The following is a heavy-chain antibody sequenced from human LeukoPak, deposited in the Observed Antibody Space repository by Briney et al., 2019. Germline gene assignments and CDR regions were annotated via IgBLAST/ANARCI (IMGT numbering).Heavy chain of an antibody. Sequence: GGSLRLSCTASGFTFGTYSMNWVRQAPGKGLEWVSYIGSSGDTIYNADSLKGRFTISRDNAKDSLYLQMNNLRAEDTAVYYCARARPYCGGDCYSGWFDPWGQGTLVTVSS. CDR3: ARARPYCGGDCYSGWFDP. D-gene: IGHD2-21*01. J-gene: IGHJ5*02. CDR2: IGSSGDTI. CDR1: GFTFGTYS. V-gene: IGHV3-48*04.